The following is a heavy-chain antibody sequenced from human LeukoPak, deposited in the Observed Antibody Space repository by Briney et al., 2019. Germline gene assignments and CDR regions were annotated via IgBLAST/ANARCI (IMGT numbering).Heavy chain of an antibody. CDR3: ASYVLEMATIEDAASKFDY. D-gene: IGHD5-24*01. Sequence: ASVKVSCKASGGTFSSYAISWVRQAPGQGLECMGSIIPIFCTANYAQKFQGRVTITTDESTSTAYMELSSLRSEDTAVYYCASYVLEMATIEDAASKFDYWGQGTLVTVSS. J-gene: IGHJ4*02. CDR2: IIPIFCTA. CDR1: GGTFSSYA. V-gene: IGHV1-69*05.